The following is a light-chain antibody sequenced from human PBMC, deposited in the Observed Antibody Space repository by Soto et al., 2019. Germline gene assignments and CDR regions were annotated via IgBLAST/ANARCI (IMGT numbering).Light chain of an antibody. Sequence: DIQMTQSPSSLSASVGDRVTITCRASQSISSYLNWYQQKPGKAPNLLIYAASSLQSGVPSRFSGSGSGTDFTLTISSLQPEDFATYYCQQSYNTPRTFGPGTKVDFK. CDR2: AAS. CDR3: QQSYNTPRT. J-gene: IGKJ3*01. V-gene: IGKV1-39*01. CDR1: QSISSY.